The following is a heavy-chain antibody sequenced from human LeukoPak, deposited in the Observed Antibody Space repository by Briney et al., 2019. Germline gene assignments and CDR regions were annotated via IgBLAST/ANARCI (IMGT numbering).Heavy chain of an antibody. J-gene: IGHJ4*02. CDR2: IKRKTDAGTT. D-gene: IGHD3-22*01. Sequence: GGSLRLSCAASGFTFSNAWMSWVRQAPGKGPEWVGRIKRKTDAGTTDYAAPVKGRFTISRDDSKNTLYLQMNSLKTEDTAVYYCTTDGYYYDSSGRPDYWGQGTLVTVSS. V-gene: IGHV3-15*01. CDR1: GFTFSNAW. CDR3: TTDGYYYDSSGRPDY.